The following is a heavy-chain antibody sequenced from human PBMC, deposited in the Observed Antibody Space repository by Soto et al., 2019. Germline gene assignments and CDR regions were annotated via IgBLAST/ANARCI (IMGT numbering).Heavy chain of an antibody. CDR3: AKNYGDYVPYYYYMDV. CDR2: ISGSGGST. Sequence: GGSLRLSCAASGFTFSSYAMSWVRQAPGKGLEWVSAISGSGGSTYYAHSVKGRFTISRDNSKNTLYLQMNSLRAEDTAVYYCAKNYGDYVPYYYYMDVWGKGTTVTVSS. V-gene: IGHV3-23*01. J-gene: IGHJ6*03. CDR1: GFTFSSYA. D-gene: IGHD4-17*01.